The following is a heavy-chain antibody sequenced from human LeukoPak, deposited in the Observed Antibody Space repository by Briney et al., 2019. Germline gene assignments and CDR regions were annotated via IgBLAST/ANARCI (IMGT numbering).Heavy chain of an antibody. CDR3: ARDKDYDILTGYPPYAY. CDR2: ISAYNGNT. Sequence: GASVKVSCKASGYTFTSYGISWVRQAPGQGLEWMGWISAYNGNTNYAQKLQGRVTMTTDTSTSTAYMELRSLRSDDTAVYYCARDKDYDILTGYPPYAYWGQGNPGHRLL. D-gene: IGHD3-9*01. V-gene: IGHV1-18*01. CDR1: GYTFTSYG. J-gene: IGHJ4*02.